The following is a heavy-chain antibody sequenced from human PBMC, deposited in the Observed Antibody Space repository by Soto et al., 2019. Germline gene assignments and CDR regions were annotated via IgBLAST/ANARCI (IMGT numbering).Heavy chain of an antibody. D-gene: IGHD6-13*01. CDR3: ARARATIAAAAIFDC. CDR2: VYRTGST. Sequence: QVQLQESGPGLVKPSGTLSLTCAVSGGSISTSNWWSWVRQPPGKGLEWIGEVYRTGSTNYNPSLESRVIVSVDKSKNQFSLKLTSVTAAETAVYYCARARATIAAAAIFDCWGQGTLVTVSS. J-gene: IGHJ4*02. CDR1: GGSISTSNW. V-gene: IGHV4-4*02.